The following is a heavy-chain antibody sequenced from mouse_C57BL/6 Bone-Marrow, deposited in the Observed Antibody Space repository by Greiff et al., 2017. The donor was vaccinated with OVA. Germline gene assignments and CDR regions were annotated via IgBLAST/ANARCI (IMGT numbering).Heavy chain of an antibody. CDR2: IYPRSGNT. Sequence: QVQLQQSGAELARPGASVKLSCKASGYTFTSSGISWVKQRTGQGLEWIGEIYPRSGNTYYNEKFKGKATLTADKSSSTAYMELRSLTSEDSAVYFCARHYYGSADYWGQGTTLTVSS. J-gene: IGHJ2*01. V-gene: IGHV1-81*01. CDR1: GYTFTSSG. CDR3: ARHYYGSADY. D-gene: IGHD1-1*01.